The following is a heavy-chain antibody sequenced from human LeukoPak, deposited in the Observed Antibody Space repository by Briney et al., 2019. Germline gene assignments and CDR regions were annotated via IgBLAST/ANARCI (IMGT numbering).Heavy chain of an antibody. CDR2: IYYTGST. CDR1: GDSITDNF. Sequence: SETLSLTCTVSGDSITDNFWSWVRQPPGKELEWIVHIYYTGSTDYNPSLRSRVTISVATSKNQFSLKLSSVTAADTAMYYCARIQGGYYDSSGYFDPWGQGTLVTVSS. V-gene: IGHV4-59*01. D-gene: IGHD3-22*01. CDR3: ARIQGGYYDSSGYFDP. J-gene: IGHJ5*02.